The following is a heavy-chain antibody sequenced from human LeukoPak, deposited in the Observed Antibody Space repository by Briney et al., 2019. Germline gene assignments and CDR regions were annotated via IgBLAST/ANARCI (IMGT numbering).Heavy chain of an antibody. J-gene: IGHJ4*02. Sequence: GASVKVSCKASGGTFSSYAISWVRQAPGQGLEWMGGIIPIFGTANYAQKFQGRVTITTDESTSTAYMELSSLGSEDTAVYYCARDLSGSYSLSGFDYWGQGTLVTVSS. D-gene: IGHD1-26*01. CDR1: GGTFSSYA. CDR2: IIPIFGTA. V-gene: IGHV1-69*05. CDR3: ARDLSGSYSLSGFDY.